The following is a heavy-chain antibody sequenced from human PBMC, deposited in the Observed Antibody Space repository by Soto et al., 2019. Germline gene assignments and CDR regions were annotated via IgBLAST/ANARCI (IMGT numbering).Heavy chain of an antibody. D-gene: IGHD6-6*01. J-gene: IGHJ6*03. CDR3: AREVQAARRGFYYYYMDV. V-gene: IGHV4-59*01. CDR2: IYYSGST. Sequence: PSETLSQTCTNSGCPISSYYWSWIRQPPGTGLEWIGYIYYSGSTNYNPSLKSRVTISVDTSKNQFSLKLSSVTAADTAVYYCAREVQAARRGFYYYYMDVWGKGTTVTV. CDR1: GCPISSYY.